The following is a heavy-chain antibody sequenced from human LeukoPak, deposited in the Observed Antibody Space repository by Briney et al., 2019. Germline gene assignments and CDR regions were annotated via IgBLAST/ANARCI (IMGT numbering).Heavy chain of an antibody. CDR1: RFTLSNYW. Sequence: GGSLRLSCAASRFTLSNYWMSWVRQAPGKGLEWVANIKQDGSETYYVDSVKGRFTISRDNAQNSLSLQMNSLRAEDTAVYYCARQRGSGCLDYWGQGTLVTVSS. CDR3: ARQRGSGCLDY. CDR2: IKQDGSET. V-gene: IGHV3-7*01. D-gene: IGHD6-19*01. J-gene: IGHJ4*02.